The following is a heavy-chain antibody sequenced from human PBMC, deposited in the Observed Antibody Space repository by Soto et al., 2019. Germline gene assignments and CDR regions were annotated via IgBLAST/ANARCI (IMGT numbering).Heavy chain of an antibody. J-gene: IGHJ4*02. CDR3: ATGAADYDFWSGYYRLDY. CDR2: FDPEDGET. D-gene: IGHD3-3*01. CDR1: GCTLTELS. V-gene: IGHV1-24*01. Sequence: ASVKVSCKVSGCTLTELSMHWVRQAPGKGLEWMGGFDPEDGETIYAQKFQGRVTMTEDTSTDTAYMELSSLRSEDTAVYYCATGAADYDFWSGYYRLDYWGQGTLVTVS.